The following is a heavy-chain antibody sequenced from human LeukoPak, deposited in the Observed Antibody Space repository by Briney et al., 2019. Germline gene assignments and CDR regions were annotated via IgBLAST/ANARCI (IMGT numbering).Heavy chain of an antibody. CDR2: ISGGNGNT. CDR3: ARQMPLGEFDY. Sequence: ASVKVSCKASGHTFTTYAMHWVRQAPGQRLEWMGWISGGNGNTRYSQKFQGRVTFTRDTSASTAYMELSSLRSEDTAVYYCARQMPLGEFDYWGQGTLVTVSS. J-gene: IGHJ4*02. CDR1: GHTFTTYA. V-gene: IGHV1-3*01. D-gene: IGHD2-2*01.